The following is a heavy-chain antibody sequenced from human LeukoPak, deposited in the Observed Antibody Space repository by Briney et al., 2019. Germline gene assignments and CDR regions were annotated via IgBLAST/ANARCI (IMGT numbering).Heavy chain of an antibody. J-gene: IGHJ4*02. CDR2: SSSSGSTI. D-gene: IGHD4-23*01. V-gene: IGHV3-11*04. CDR1: GFTFSDYF. Sequence: GGSLRLSCAASGFTFSDYFMSWIRQAPGKGLEWVSYSSSSGSTINYADSVKGRFTISRDNAKNSLYLQMNSLRAEDTAVYDCARDTGVGYFDYWGQGTLVTLSS. CDR3: ARDTGVGYFDY.